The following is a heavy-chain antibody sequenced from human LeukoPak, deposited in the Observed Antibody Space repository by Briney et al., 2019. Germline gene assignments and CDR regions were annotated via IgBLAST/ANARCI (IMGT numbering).Heavy chain of an antibody. D-gene: IGHD1-26*01. V-gene: IGHV3-23*01. CDR2: ISGSGGSI. J-gene: IGHJ4*02. Sequence: GGTLRLSCAASGFTFSSYGMSWVRQAPGKGLEWVSAISGSGGSIYYADSVKGRFTISRDNSKNTLYLQMNSLRAEDTAVYYCAKVLVGATYYFDYWGQGTLVTVSS. CDR1: GFTFSSYG. CDR3: AKVLVGATYYFDY.